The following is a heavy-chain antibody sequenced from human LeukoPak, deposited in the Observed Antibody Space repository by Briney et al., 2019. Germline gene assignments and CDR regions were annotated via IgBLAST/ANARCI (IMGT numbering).Heavy chain of an antibody. CDR2: ISGSGGST. V-gene: IGHV3-23*01. D-gene: IGHD3-22*01. CDR1: GFTFSSYA. Sequence: GGSLRLSCAASGFTFSSYAMSWVRQAPGKGLEWVSAISGSGGSTYYADSVKGRFTISRDNSKNTLHLQMNSLRAEDTAVYYCAKEGSKWDYYDSSGHPPGNWFDPWGQGTLVTVSS. CDR3: AKEGSKWDYYDSSGHPPGNWFDP. J-gene: IGHJ5*02.